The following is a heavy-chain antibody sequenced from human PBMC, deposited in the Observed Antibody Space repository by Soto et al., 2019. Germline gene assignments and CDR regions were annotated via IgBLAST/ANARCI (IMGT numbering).Heavy chain of an antibody. V-gene: IGHV3-21*01. J-gene: IGHJ3*02. CDR3: ARDPSITIFGVVPAFDAFDI. CDR2: ISSSSSYI. CDR1: GFTFSSYS. Sequence: PGGSLRLSCAASGFTFSSYSMNWVRQAPGKGLEWVSSISSSSSYIYYADSVKGRFTISRDNAENSLYLQMNSLRAEDTAVYYCARDPSITIFGVVPAFDAFDIWGQGTMVTVSS. D-gene: IGHD3-3*01.